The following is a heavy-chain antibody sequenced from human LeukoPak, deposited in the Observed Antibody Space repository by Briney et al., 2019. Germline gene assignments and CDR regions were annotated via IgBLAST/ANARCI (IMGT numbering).Heavy chain of an antibody. Sequence: PSETLSLTCTVSGGSISSKSYYWSWIRQPPGKGLEWIGYIYYSGSTNYNPSLKSRVTISVDTSKNQFSLKLSSVTAADTAVYYCARGRSKFDYWGQGTLVTVSS. CDR1: GGSISSKSYY. J-gene: IGHJ4*02. V-gene: IGHV4-61*01. CDR3: ARGRSKFDY. CDR2: IYYSGST.